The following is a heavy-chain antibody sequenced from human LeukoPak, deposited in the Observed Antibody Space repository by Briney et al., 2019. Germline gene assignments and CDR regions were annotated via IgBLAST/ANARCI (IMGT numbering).Heavy chain of an antibody. V-gene: IGHV3-15*01. D-gene: IGHD4-17*01. CDR2: IKSITAGGTT. J-gene: IGHJ4*02. CDR3: TKDYGLDY. Sequence: GGSLRLSCAASGFTFSNAWMTWVRQAPGKGLEWVGRIKSITAGGTTDYAAPVKGRFTISRDDSKNTLYLQMNSLKSEVTAVYYCTKDYGLDYWGQGTLVTVSS. CDR1: GFTFSNAW.